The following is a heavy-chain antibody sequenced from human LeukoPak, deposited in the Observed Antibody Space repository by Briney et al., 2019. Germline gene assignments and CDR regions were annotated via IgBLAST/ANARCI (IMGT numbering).Heavy chain of an antibody. CDR1: GGSISSSSYY. CDR2: IYYSGST. CDR3: ARGGTDLRCVFEY. D-gene: IGHD4-17*01. Sequence: SETLSLTCTVSGGSISSSSYYWGWIRQPPGKGLEWIVCIYYSGSTYYNPSLKSRVTISVDTSKNQFSLKLSSVTAADTAVYYCARGGTDLRCVFEYWGQGTLFTVSS. V-gene: IGHV4-39*07. J-gene: IGHJ4*02.